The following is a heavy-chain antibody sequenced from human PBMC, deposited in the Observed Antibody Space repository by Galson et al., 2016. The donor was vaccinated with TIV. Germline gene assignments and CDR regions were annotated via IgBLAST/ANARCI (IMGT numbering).Heavy chain of an antibody. J-gene: IGHJ6*02. D-gene: IGHD6-6*01. CDR3: ARRQLVGYYYYGIDV. CDR2: INSDASST. CDR1: GFTFTNYW. Sequence: ASGFTFTNYWMHWVRQVPGKGLVWVSGINSDASSTSYADSVKGRFTISRDNAKNTLFLYMSSLRAEDTAVYFCARRQLVGYYYYGIDVWGQGTTVTVSS. V-gene: IGHV3-74*01.